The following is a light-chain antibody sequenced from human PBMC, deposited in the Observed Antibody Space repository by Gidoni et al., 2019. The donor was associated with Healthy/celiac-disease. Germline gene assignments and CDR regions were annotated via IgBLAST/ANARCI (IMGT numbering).Light chain of an antibody. CDR1: QSVSSY. J-gene: IGKJ4*01. V-gene: IGKV3-11*01. CDR2: DAS. Sequence: IVLTQSPATLPLSPGERPTLSCRASQSVSSYLAWYQQKPGQAPRRLIYDASNRATGIPARFSGSGSGTDFTLTISSLEPEDFAVYYCQQRSNWSSLTFGGGTKVEIK. CDR3: QQRSNWSSLT.